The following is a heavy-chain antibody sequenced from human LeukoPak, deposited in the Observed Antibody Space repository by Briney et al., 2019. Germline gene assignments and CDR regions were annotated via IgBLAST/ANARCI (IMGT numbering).Heavy chain of an antibody. D-gene: IGHD3-10*01. CDR3: ARDGWFGELSYYFDY. V-gene: IGHV3-7*01. CDR1: GFTFSSYW. CDR2: IKQDGSEK. J-gene: IGHJ4*02. Sequence: PGGSLRLSCAASGFTFSSYWMSWVRQAPGKGLEWVANIKQDGSEKYYVDSAKGRFTISRDNSKNTLYLQMNSLRAEDTAVYYCARDGWFGELSYYFDYWGQGTLVTVSS.